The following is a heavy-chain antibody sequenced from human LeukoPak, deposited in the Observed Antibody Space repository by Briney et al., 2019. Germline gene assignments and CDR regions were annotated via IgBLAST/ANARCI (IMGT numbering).Heavy chain of an antibody. Sequence: PSETLSLTCSVSGGSISSYYWSWIRQSPGRGLEWIGYIYYSGSINHNPSLKSRVTISVDTSKNQFSLKLTSATAADTAVYYCARHLLSPSSGSYSFDNWGQGTLVTVSS. J-gene: IGHJ4*02. CDR3: ARHLLSPSSGSYSFDN. CDR1: GGSISSYY. V-gene: IGHV4-59*08. CDR2: IYYSGSI. D-gene: IGHD1-26*01.